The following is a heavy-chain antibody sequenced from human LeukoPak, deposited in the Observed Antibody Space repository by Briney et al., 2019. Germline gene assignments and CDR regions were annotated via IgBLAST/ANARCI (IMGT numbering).Heavy chain of an antibody. V-gene: IGHV3-23*01. Sequence: GGSLRLSCAASGFTFSTYAMNWVRQAPGRGLEWVSSITGSGDNTHYADSVKGRFTISRDNSKNTLFLQMNSLRDEDTALYYCAKGPEIYNGSGSFDYWGQGALVTVSS. CDR1: GFTFSTYA. D-gene: IGHD3-10*01. J-gene: IGHJ4*02. CDR3: AKGPEIYNGSGSFDY. CDR2: ITGSGDNT.